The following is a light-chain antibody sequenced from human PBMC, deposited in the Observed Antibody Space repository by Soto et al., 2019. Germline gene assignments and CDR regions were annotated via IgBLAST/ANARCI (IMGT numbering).Light chain of an antibody. CDR3: QQRSNWPLT. CDR2: DAS. Sequence: EIVLTQSPATLSLSPGERATLSCRASQSVNSYLAWYQQKPGQAHRLLIYDASNRATGIPARFSGSGSGTDFALTISSLEPEDFAVYYCQQRSNWPLTFGGGTKVEIK. CDR1: QSVNSY. J-gene: IGKJ4*01. V-gene: IGKV3-11*01.